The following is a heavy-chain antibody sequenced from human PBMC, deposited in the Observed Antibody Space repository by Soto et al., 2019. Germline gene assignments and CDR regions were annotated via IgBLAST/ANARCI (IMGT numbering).Heavy chain of an antibody. CDR2: IYYSGST. CDR1: GGSISSGCYY. CDR3: ARSFGVAAAGPFDY. Sequence: QVQLQESGRGLVKPSQTLSLTCTVSGGSISSGCYYWSWIRQHPGKGLEWIGYIYYSGSTYYNPSLKSRVTISVDTSKNQFTLKLSSVTAADTAVYYRARSFGVAAAGPFDYWGQGTLVTVSS. D-gene: IGHD6-13*01. V-gene: IGHV4-31*03. J-gene: IGHJ4*02.